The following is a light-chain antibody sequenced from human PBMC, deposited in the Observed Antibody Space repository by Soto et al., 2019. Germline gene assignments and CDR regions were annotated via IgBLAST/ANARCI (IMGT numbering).Light chain of an antibody. Sequence: QSVLAQPPSVSGAPGQRVTISWSGSSSDIGAGFDVHWYQHLPGTAPKLLIYGNTNRPSGVPGRFSGSKSGTSASLVISGLQAEDEADYYCQSYENSRTGFYVFGTGTKVTVL. CDR3: QSYENSRTGFYV. V-gene: IGLV1-40*01. J-gene: IGLJ1*01. CDR1: SSDIGAGFD. CDR2: GNT.